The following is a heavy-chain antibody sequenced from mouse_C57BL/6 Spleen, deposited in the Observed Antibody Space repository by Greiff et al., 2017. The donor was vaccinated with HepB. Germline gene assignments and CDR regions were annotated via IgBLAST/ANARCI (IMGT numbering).Heavy chain of an antibody. J-gene: IGHJ3*01. CDR1: GYSITSGYY. Sequence: EVQLMESGPGLVKPSQSLSLTCSVTGYSITSGYYWNWIRQFPGNKLEWMGYISYDGSNNYNPSLKNRISITRDTSKNQFFLKLNSVTTEDTAIYYCARAGDYDGFAYWGQGTLVTVSA. V-gene: IGHV3-6*01. CDR2: ISYDGSN. D-gene: IGHD2-4*01. CDR3: ARAGDYDGFAY.